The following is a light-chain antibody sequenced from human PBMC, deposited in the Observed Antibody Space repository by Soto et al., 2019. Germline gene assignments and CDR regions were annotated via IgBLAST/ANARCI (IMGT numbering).Light chain of an antibody. CDR3: QQYNSYSYT. CDR1: QSMSSW. J-gene: IGKJ2*01. CDR2: KAS. V-gene: IGKV1-5*03. Sequence: DIQMTQSPSTLSASVGDRVTITCRASQSMSSWLAWYQQKPGKAPKLLISKASSLESGVPSRFSGSGSGTEFTLTISSLQPDDFATYYCQQYNSYSYTFGQGTKLEIK.